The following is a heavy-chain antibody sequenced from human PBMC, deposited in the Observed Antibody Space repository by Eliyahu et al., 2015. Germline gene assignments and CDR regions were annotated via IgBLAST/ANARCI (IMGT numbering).Heavy chain of an antibody. CDR2: IYYSGST. CDR3: ARLCNPRDWGWLDPSCDYYYGMDV. Sequence: QLQLQESGPGLVKPSETLSLTCTVXGGSISSSSYXWGXIRQPPGKGLEWIGSIYYSGSTYYNPSLKSRVTISVDTSKNQFSLKLSSVTAADTAVYYCARLCNPRDWGWLDPSCDYYYGMDVWGQGTTVTVSS. CDR1: GGSISSSSYX. D-gene: IGHD3-9*01. J-gene: IGHJ6*02. V-gene: IGHV4-39*01.